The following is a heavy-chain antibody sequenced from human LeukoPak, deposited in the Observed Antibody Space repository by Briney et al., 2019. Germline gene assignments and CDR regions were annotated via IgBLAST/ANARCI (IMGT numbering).Heavy chain of an antibody. CDR1: GFTFAVYA. Sequence: GGSLRLSCAASGFTFAVYAMHWVRHAPGEGLEWVSGTSWNSGSIGYADSVKGRFTISRDNAKNSLYLQMNSLRAEDTALYYCAKDSSGRDDAFDIWGQGTMVTVSS. CDR3: AKDSSGRDDAFDI. CDR2: TSWNSGSI. D-gene: IGHD1-26*01. J-gene: IGHJ3*02. V-gene: IGHV3-9*01.